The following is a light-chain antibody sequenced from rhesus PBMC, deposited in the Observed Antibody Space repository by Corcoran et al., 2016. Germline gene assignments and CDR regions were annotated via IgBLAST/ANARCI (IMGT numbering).Light chain of an antibody. V-gene: IGKV1-22*01. CDR2: KAS. CDR1: QSISRW. CDR3: QHYNSSPRT. J-gene: IGKJ1*01. Sequence: DIQMTQSPSSLSASLGDTVTITCRASQSISRWLAWYQQNPGKAPRLLSYKASTLQSGVPSRFSGSGSVTEFTLTISNLQSEDLATYYCQHYNSSPRTFGQGTKLEV.